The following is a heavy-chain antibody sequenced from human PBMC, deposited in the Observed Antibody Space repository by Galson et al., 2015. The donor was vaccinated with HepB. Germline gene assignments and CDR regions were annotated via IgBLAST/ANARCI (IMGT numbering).Heavy chain of an antibody. CDR2: ISSNGGST. CDR1: GFTFSSYA. V-gene: IGHV3-64D*06. D-gene: IGHD3-3*01. J-gene: IGHJ4*02. CDR3: VKEPSPILEWLLSGWAGAPIVGHPPNDY. Sequence: SLRLSCAASGFTFSSYAMHWVRQAPGKGLEYVSAISSNGGSTYYADSVKGRFTISRDNSKNTLYLQMSSLRAEDTAVYYCVKEPSPILEWLLSGWAGAPIVGHPPNDYWGQGTLVTVSS.